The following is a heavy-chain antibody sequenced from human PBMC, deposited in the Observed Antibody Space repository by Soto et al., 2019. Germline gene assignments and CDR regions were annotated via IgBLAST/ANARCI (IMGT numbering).Heavy chain of an antibody. V-gene: IGHV4-34*01. CDR2: INHSGST. D-gene: IGHD3-3*01. CDR1: GGSFSGFY. CDR3: ARGRTYYDFWGRFYTGYYFDY. Sequence: SETLSLTCAVYGGSFSGFYWSWIRQPPGKGLEWIGEINHSGSTNYKQSLKSRVTISSDTSKNQFSLKLSSVTAADTAVYFCARGRTYYDFWGRFYTGYYFDYWGRGTLVTVSS. J-gene: IGHJ4*02.